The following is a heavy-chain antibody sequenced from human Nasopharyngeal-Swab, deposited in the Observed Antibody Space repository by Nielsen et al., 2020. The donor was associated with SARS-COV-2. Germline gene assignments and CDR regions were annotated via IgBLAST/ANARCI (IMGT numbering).Heavy chain of an antibody. Sequence: GESLKISCAASGVTFSTLWLSWVRQAPGKGLEWVAGTNPDGSARYYVDSVGGRFTVSRDNAKNSLYLEMNSLRVEDTALYYCAGESGPNGFDIWGQGAMITVSS. CDR1: GVTFSTLW. CDR2: TNPDGSAR. D-gene: IGHD2-15*01. CDR3: AGESGPNGFDI. J-gene: IGHJ3*02. V-gene: IGHV3-7*04.